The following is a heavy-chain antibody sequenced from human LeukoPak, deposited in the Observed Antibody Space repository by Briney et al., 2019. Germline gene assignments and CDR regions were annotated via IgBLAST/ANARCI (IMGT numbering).Heavy chain of an antibody. CDR3: ARGREYSGYTPPHY. CDR1: GFTFSSYA. V-gene: IGHV3-30-3*01. Sequence: QPGGSLRLSCAASGFTFSSYAMHWVRQAPGKGLEWVAVISYDGSNKYYADSVKGRFTISRDNSKNTLYLQMNSLRAEDTAVYYCARGREYSGYTPPHYWGQGTLVTVSS. D-gene: IGHD5-12*01. J-gene: IGHJ4*02. CDR2: ISYDGSNK.